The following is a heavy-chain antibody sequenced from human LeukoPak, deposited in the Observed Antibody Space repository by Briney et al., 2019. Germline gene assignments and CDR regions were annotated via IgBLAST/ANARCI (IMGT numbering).Heavy chain of an antibody. CDR2: IYTSGST. V-gene: IGHV4-61*02. D-gene: IGHD3-22*01. CDR1: GGSISSGSYY. Sequence: SETLSLTCTVSGGSISSGSYYWSWIRQPAGTGLEWIGRIYTSGSTNYNPSLKSRVTISVDTSKNQFSLKLSSVTAADTAVYYCARDRGKYYYDSSGYYPFDYWGQGTLVTVSS. CDR3: ARDRGKYYYDSSGYYPFDY. J-gene: IGHJ4*02.